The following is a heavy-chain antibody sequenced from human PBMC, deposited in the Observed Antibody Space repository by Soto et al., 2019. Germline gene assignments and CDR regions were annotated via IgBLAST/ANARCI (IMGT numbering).Heavy chain of an antibody. J-gene: IGHJ4*02. CDR2: INAGNGNT. Sequence: GASVKVSCKASGYTFTSYAMHWVRQAPGQRLEWMGWINAGNGNTKYSQKFQGRVTITRDTSASTAYMELSSLRSEDTAVYYCARADILTGSLDYLGQGTLVTVSS. V-gene: IGHV1-3*01. CDR1: GYTFTSYA. CDR3: ARADILTGSLDY. D-gene: IGHD3-9*01.